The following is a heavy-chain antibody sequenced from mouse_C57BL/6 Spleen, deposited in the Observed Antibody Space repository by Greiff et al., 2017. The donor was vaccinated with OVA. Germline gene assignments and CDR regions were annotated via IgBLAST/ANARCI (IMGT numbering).Heavy chain of an antibody. J-gene: IGHJ4*01. D-gene: IGHD2-4*01. CDR1: GYTFTSYW. V-gene: IGHV1-52*01. CDR3: AILTMITTNYYAMDY. Sequence: QVQLQQPGAELVRPGSSVKLSCKASGYTFTSYWMHWVKQRPIQGLEWIGNIDPSDSETHYNQKFKDKATLTVDKSSSTAYMQLSSLTSEDSAVYYCAILTMITTNYYAMDYGGQGTSVTVSS. CDR2: IDPSDSET.